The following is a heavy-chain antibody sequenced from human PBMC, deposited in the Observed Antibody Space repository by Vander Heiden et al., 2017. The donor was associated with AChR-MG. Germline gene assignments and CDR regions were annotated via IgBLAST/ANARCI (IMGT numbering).Heavy chain of an antibody. V-gene: IGHV4-59*01. CDR2: IYYSGST. Sequence: QVQLQESGPGLVKPSETLSLTCTVSGGSINSYYWSWIRQPPGKGLEWIGYIYYSGSTKYNPSLKSRVTISVDTSKKKFSLKLSSVTAADTAVYYCARTYDSSGYYYYAFDIWGQGTMVTVSS. D-gene: IGHD3-22*01. J-gene: IGHJ3*02. CDR3: ARTYDSSGYYYYAFDI. CDR1: GGSINSYY.